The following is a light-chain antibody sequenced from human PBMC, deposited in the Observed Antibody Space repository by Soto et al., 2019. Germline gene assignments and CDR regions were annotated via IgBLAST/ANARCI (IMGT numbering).Light chain of an antibody. CDR1: QGISNY. Sequence: DIQMTQSPSSLSVSVGDRVAITCRASQGISNYLAWYQQKPWKVPKLLIYAASTLQSGVPSPFSDSGSGTDFTLTISSLQPKHVATYYCQKYNSAPFTFGPGTKVDIK. V-gene: IGKV1-27*01. J-gene: IGKJ3*01. CDR3: QKYNSAPFT. CDR2: AAS.